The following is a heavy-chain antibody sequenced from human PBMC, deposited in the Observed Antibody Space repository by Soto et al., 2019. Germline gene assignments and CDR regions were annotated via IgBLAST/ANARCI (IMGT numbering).Heavy chain of an antibody. CDR1: GDSISGSPYF. J-gene: IGHJ4*02. Sequence: QVQLQESGPGLVMPSETLSLTCTVSGDSISGSPYFWAWIRQPPGKRLEWIGSIFYDGYTVYTPSLKRRVTISVETSKNQFSLKLTSVAAADTAIYFCARLQAAVPQYWGQGILVTVSS. D-gene: IGHD6-13*01. V-gene: IGHV4-39*01. CDR2: IFYDGYT. CDR3: ARLQAAVPQY.